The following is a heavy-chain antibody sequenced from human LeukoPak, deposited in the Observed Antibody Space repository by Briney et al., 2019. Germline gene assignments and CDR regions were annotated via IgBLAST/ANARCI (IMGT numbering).Heavy chain of an antibody. Sequence: GSLRLSCAASGFTFSSYSMNWVRQAPGKGLEWIGYIHYSGSTKYKSSLKSRVTISVDTSKNQFSLKLNSVTAADTAVYYCARGKEVITMLRGLKPGYYFDYWGQGTLVTVSS. J-gene: IGHJ4*02. CDR3: ARGKEVITMLRGLKPGYYFDY. CDR1: GFTFSSYS. CDR2: IHYSGST. D-gene: IGHD3-10*01. V-gene: IGHV4-59*01.